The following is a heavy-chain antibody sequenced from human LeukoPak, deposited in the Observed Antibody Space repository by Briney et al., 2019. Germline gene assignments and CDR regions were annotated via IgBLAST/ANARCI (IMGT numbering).Heavy chain of an antibody. V-gene: IGHV3-23*01. J-gene: IGHJ4*02. CDR2: VIPSGGTT. CDR3: ARDLGYSSGPNY. Sequence: GGTLRLSCAASGFTFSTYGMNWVRQAPGKGLEWVSGVIPSGGTTYYADSVKGRFTISRDNAKNSLYLQMNSLRAEDTAVYYCARDLGYSSGPNYWGQGTRVTVSS. D-gene: IGHD6-19*01. CDR1: GFTFSTYG.